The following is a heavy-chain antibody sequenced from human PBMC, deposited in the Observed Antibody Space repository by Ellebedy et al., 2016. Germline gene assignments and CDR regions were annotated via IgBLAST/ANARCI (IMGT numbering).Heavy chain of an antibody. D-gene: IGHD1-1*01. CDR1: GFTFSIYA. CDR3: SGGSTWTDDAFDI. J-gene: IGHJ3*02. V-gene: IGHV3-30*03. CDR2: ISYDGSNK. Sequence: GESLKISXAASGFTFSIYAMHWVRQAPGKGLEWVALISYDGSNKYYADSVKGRFTISRDNSKNTLYLQMNSLRAEDMAVYYCSGGSTWTDDAFDIWGQGTMVTVSS.